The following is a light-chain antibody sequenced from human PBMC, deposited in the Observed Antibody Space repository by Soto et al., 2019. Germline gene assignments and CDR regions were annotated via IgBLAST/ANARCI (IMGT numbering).Light chain of an antibody. Sequence: EIQITQSPSSLSASVGDSVTITCRASQYINTYLNWYQQKPGRAPKVLIYAVTTLESGVPSRFSGSESGSDFTLTISSLQHEDFATHYCQQTYSTPFTFGQATKVDIK. CDR1: QYINTY. CDR3: QQTYSTPFT. J-gene: IGKJ2*01. CDR2: AVT. V-gene: IGKV1-39*01.